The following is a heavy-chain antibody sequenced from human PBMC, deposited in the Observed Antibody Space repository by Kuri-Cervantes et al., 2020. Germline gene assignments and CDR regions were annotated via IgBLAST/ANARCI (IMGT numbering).Heavy chain of an antibody. CDR2: INHSGST. Sequence: SETLSLTCAVSGYSISSGYYWGWIRQPPGKGLEWIGYINHSGSTNYNPSLKSRVTISVDTSKNQFSLKLSSVTAADTAVYYCARGSGWYGYWGQGTLVTVSS. J-gene: IGHJ4*02. CDR1: GYSISSGYY. D-gene: IGHD6-19*01. V-gene: IGHV4-38-2*01. CDR3: ARGSGWYGY.